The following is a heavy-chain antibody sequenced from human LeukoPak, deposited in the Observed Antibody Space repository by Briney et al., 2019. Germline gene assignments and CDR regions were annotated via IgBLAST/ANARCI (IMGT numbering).Heavy chain of an antibody. CDR1: GFNFGNFA. J-gene: IGHJ4*02. D-gene: IGHD3-10*01. CDR3: AKGHYPSGTGKYYLNY. V-gene: IGHV3-23*01. CDR2: ISASDGST. Sequence: TGGSLRLSCAASGFNFGNFAMGWVRQAPGKGLEWVSAISASDGSTYYADSVKGRFTISRDNSKNTLYLQMNSLRAEDTAVYYCAKGHYPSGTGKYYLNYWGQGTLVAVST.